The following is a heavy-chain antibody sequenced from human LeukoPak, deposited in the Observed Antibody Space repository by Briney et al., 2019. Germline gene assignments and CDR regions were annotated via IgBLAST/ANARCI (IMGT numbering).Heavy chain of an antibody. D-gene: IGHD2-2*02. CDR1: GGYISTSNYY. CDR3: ARGPYHLLPYQLLYNY. Sequence: SETLSLTCTVSGGYISTSNYYWSWIRQPPGKGLEWIGYIYYSGSTYYNPSLKSRVTISVDTSKNQFSLKLSSVTAADTAVYYCARGPYHLLPYQLLYNYWGQGTLVTVSS. V-gene: IGHV4-30-4*08. CDR2: IYYSGST. J-gene: IGHJ4*02.